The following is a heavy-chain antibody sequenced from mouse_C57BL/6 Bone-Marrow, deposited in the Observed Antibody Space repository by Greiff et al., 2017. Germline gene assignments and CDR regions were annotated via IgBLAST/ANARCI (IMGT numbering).Heavy chain of an antibody. V-gene: IGHV14-4*01. Sequence: VQLQQSGAELVRPGASVKLSCTASGFNIKDDYMHWVKQRSEQGLEWIGWIDPENGDTEYASKFKGKATITADTSANKAYLQLSSLTSEDTAVYYCTSSSGWFAYWGQGTLVTVSA. CDR1: GFNIKDDY. J-gene: IGHJ3*01. CDR2: IDPENGDT. CDR3: TSSSGWFAY. D-gene: IGHD4-1*01.